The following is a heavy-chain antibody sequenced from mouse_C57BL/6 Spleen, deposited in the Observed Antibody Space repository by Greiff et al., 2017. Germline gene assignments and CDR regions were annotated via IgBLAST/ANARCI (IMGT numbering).Heavy chain of an antibody. J-gene: IGHJ2*01. CDR1: GYAFTNYL. CDR2: INPGSGGT. CDR3: ARSGFSYYFGC. D-gene: IGHD3-1*01. V-gene: IGHV1-54*01. Sequence: QVQLQQSGAELVRPGTSVKVSCKASGYAFTNYLIEWVKQRPGQGLEWIGVINPGSGGTNYNEKFKGKATLTADKSSSTAYMQLSSLTSEDSAVYFCARSGFSYYFGCWGHGATLTVAS.